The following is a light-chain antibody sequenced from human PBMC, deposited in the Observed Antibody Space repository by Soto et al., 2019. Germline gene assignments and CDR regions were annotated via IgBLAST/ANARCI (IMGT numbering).Light chain of an antibody. CDR1: SSDVGTYNS. CDR2: DVS. J-gene: IGLJ1*01. CDR3: SSYTSSSSYV. Sequence: SVSGSPGQSITISCTGTSSDVGTYNSVSWYQQYPGKAPKLMIHDVSNRPSGVSNRSSGSKSGNTASLTISGLQAEDEADYYCSSYTSSSSYVFGSGTKVTVL. V-gene: IGLV2-14*04.